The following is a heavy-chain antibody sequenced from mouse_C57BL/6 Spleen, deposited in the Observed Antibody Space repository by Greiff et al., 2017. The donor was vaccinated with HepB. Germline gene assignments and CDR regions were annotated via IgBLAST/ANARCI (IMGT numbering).Heavy chain of an antibody. J-gene: IGHJ1*03. CDR3: ARGTTVVAKLYFDV. V-gene: IGHV1-81*01. CDR2: IYPRSGNT. Sequence: LSCKASFSPSTSYFLRWVKQRTGPLLEWIGAIYPRSGNTYYPEKFKGKATLTADKSSSTAYMELRSLTSEDSAVYFCARGTTVVAKLYFDVWGTGTTVTVSS. CDR1: FSPSTSYF. D-gene: IGHD1-1*01.